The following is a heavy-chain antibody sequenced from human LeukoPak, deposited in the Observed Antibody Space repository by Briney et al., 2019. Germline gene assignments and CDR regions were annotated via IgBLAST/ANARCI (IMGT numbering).Heavy chain of an antibody. CDR3: ARDRGYCSSTSCYTRFDY. CDR2: IHPSGST. V-gene: IGHV4-61*02. CDR1: GGSISSGTYY. Sequence: SETLSLTCTVSGGSISSGTYYWSWIRQPAGKGPEWIGRIHPSGSTNYNPSLKSRVTISVDTSKNQFSLKLSSVTAADTAVYYCARDRGYCSSTSCYTRFDYWGQGTLVTVSS. J-gene: IGHJ4*02. D-gene: IGHD2-2*02.